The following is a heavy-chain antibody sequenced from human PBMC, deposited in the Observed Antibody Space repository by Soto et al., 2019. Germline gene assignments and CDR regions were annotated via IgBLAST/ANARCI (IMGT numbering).Heavy chain of an antibody. Sequence: QVQLQESGPGLVKPSETLSLTCTVSGGSISSYYWSWIRQPPGKGLEWIGYIYYSGSTNYNPSLKSRVTISVDTSKNQFSLKLSSVTAADTAVYYCAAGYSSSWPDYWGQGTLVTVSS. D-gene: IGHD6-13*01. J-gene: IGHJ4*02. V-gene: IGHV4-59*01. CDR2: IYYSGST. CDR3: AAGYSSSWPDY. CDR1: GGSISSYY.